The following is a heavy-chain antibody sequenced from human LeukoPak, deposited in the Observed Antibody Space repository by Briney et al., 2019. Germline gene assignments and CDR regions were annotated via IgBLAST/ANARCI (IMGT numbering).Heavy chain of an antibody. CDR3: TRDPRHFDS. V-gene: IGHV3-11*04. J-gene: IGHJ5*01. CDR1: GFTFSDSY. CDR2: ISGSGHDI. D-gene: IGHD6-6*01. Sequence: PGGSLRFSCAASGFTFSDSYMTWVRQAPGKGVEWVAYISGSGHDINYSDSVKGRFTISRDNATNSLYLQMSSLRVEDTAVYYCTRDPRHFDSCGQGSLVTVSS.